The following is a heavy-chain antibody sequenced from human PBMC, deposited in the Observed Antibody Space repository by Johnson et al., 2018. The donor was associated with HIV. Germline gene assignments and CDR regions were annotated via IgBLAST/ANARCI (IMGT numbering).Heavy chain of an antibody. CDR3: VRGRISMTVVDLRGGAFDI. D-gene: IGHD3-22*01. CDR1: GFTFSSYG. Sequence: QVQLVESGGGVVQPGGSLRLSCAASGFTFSSYGMHWVRQAPGKGLEWVAFIRYDGSNKYYADSMKGRFTISRDNSKNTLYLQMNSLRAEDTAIYYCVRGRISMTVVDLRGGAFDIWGQGTTVTVSS. V-gene: IGHV3-30*02. CDR2: IRYDGSNK. J-gene: IGHJ3*02.